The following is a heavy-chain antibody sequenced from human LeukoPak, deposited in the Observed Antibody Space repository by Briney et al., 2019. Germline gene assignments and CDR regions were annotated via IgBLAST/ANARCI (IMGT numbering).Heavy chain of an antibody. Sequence: ASVKVSCKASGHTFTGYYMHWLRQAPGQGLEWMGWINPNSGGTNYAQKFQGRVTMTRDTSISTAYMELSRLRSDDTAVYYCARATTPGYSSGWYNYWGQGTLVTVSS. V-gene: IGHV1-2*02. D-gene: IGHD6-19*01. CDR1: GHTFTGYY. J-gene: IGHJ4*02. CDR3: ARATTPGYSSGWYNY. CDR2: INPNSGGT.